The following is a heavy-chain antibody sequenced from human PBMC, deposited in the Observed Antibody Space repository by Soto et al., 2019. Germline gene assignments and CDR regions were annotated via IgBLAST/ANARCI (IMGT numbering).Heavy chain of an antibody. D-gene: IGHD6-13*01. J-gene: IGHJ4*02. Sequence: SETLSLTCSVLGDSIRNYYWSWIRQPPGKGLEWIGYIYYSGNTNYNPSLKSRVTISLDTSKNQFSLKLTSVTAADTAIYYCARGIASSSRTSLIYWGQGALVTVSS. CDR1: GDSIRNYY. CDR2: IYYSGNT. V-gene: IGHV4-59*01. CDR3: ARGIASSSRTSLIY.